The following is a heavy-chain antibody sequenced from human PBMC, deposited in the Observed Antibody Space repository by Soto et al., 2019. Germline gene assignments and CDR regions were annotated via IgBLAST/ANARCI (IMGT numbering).Heavy chain of an antibody. CDR2: IKQDGSEK. Sequence: GGSLRLSCAASGFTFSSYWMSWVRQAPGKGLEWVANIKQDGSEKYYVDSVKGRFTISRDNAKNSLYLQMNSLRAEDTAVYYCARNPNYDFWSGYYTEKGYYFDYWGQGTLVTVSS. CDR3: ARNPNYDFWSGYYTEKGYYFDY. D-gene: IGHD3-3*01. CDR1: GFTFSSYW. J-gene: IGHJ4*02. V-gene: IGHV3-7*01.